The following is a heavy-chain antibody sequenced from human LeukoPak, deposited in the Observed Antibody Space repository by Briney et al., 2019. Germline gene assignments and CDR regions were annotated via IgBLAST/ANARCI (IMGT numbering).Heavy chain of an antibody. CDR1: GGSFSGYY. Sequence: PSETLSLTCAVYGGSFSGYYWSWIRQPPGKGLEWIGEINHSGSTNYNPSLKSRVTISVDTSKNQFSLKLSSVTAADTAVYYCARAVTIFGGDNWFDPWGQGTLVTVSS. D-gene: IGHD3-3*01. CDR3: ARAVTIFGGDNWFDP. CDR2: INHSGST. J-gene: IGHJ5*02. V-gene: IGHV4-34*01.